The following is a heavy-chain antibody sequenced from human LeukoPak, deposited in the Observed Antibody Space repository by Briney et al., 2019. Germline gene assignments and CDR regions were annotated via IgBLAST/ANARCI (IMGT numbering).Heavy chain of an antibody. D-gene: IGHD3-10*01. CDR3: ARVKGSTYYYGSGSYYDY. CDR2: INWNGGST. J-gene: IGHJ4*02. CDR1: GFTFDDYG. V-gene: IGHV3-20*01. Sequence: GGSLRLSCAASGFTFDDYGMSWVRQAPGKGLEWVSGINWNGGSTGYADSVKGRFTISRDNAKNSLYLQMNSLRAEDTALYHCARVKGSTYYYGSGSYYDYWGQGTLVTVSS.